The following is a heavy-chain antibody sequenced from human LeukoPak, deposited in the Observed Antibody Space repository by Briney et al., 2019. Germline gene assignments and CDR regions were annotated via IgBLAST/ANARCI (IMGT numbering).Heavy chain of an antibody. V-gene: IGHV4-59*11. CDR1: GGSISSHY. Sequence: SETLSLTCTVSGGSISSHYWSWIRQPPGKGLEGIGYIYYSGSTNYNPSLKSRVTISVDTSKNQFFLKLSSVTAADTAVYYCARTAMYYYDSSGYYYWFDPWGQGTLVTVSS. CDR2: IYYSGST. CDR3: ARTAMYYYDSSGYYYWFDP. D-gene: IGHD3-22*01. J-gene: IGHJ5*02.